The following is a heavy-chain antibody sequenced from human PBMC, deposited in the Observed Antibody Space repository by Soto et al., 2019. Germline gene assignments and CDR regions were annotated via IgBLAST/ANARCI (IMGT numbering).Heavy chain of an antibody. J-gene: IGHJ4*02. CDR3: AKGARSSSGSDGYKFDY. Sequence: GGSLRLSCAASGFTFSSYGMHWVRQAPGKGLEWVAIISYDGSYKYYADSVKGRFSISRDNSKNTLYLQMDSLRVEDTAVYYCAKGARSSSGSDGYKFDYWGQGTLVTVSS. D-gene: IGHD2-21*01. V-gene: IGHV3-30*18. CDR1: GFTFSSYG. CDR2: ISYDGSYK.